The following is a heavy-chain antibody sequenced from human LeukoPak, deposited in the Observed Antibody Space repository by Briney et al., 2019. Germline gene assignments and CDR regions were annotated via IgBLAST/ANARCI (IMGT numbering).Heavy chain of an antibody. CDR3: SRLYGP. CDR1: GGSIRSSYYY. J-gene: IGHJ5*02. D-gene: IGHD3-10*01. Sequence: SETLSLTCTVSGGSIRSSYYYWGWIRQPPGKGLEWIGSIYDSGSTYYNPSLKSRVTISVDTSKNQFSLKLNSVTAADTAVYYRSRLYGPWGQGTLVTVSS. V-gene: IGHV4-39*01. CDR2: IYDSGST.